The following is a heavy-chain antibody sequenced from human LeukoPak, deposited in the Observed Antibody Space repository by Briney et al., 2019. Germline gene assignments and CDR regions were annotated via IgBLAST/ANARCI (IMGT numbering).Heavy chain of an antibody. Sequence: PGGSLRLSCAASGFTFSSYGMHWVRQAPGKGLEWVAVIWYDGSNKYYADSVKGRFTISRDNSKNTLYLQMNSLRAEDTAVYYCARDTYYYDSSGYYITYFDYWGQGTLVTVSS. CDR2: IWYDGSNK. V-gene: IGHV3-33*01. CDR3: ARDTYYYDSSGYYITYFDY. J-gene: IGHJ4*02. D-gene: IGHD3-22*01. CDR1: GFTFSSYG.